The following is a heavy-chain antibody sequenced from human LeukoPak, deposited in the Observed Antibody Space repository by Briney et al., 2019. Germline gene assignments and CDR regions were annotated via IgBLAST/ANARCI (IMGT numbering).Heavy chain of an antibody. V-gene: IGHV1-46*03. J-gene: IGHJ4*02. D-gene: IGHD1-26*01. Sequence: ASVKVSCKASGYTFTSYYMHWVRQAPGQGLEWMGLIDPSGGSSSYAHKFQGRVTMTRDTSTSTVYMELSSLRSEDTAVYYCARSPGGVGDFDYWGQGTLVTVSS. CDR3: ARSPGGVGDFDY. CDR1: GYTFTSYY. CDR2: IDPSGGSS.